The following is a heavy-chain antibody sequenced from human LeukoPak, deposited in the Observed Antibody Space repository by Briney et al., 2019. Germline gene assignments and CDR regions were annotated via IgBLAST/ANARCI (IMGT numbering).Heavy chain of an antibody. CDR1: GYSFASFY. D-gene: IGHD3-22*01. Sequence: GESLKISCKGSGYSFASFYIGWVRQMPGKGLEWMGIIYPGNSDIRYSPSVQGQVTISADKSITTAFLQWSSLKASDTAMYYCARRGYHYDTSGYYYYFDYWGQGTLVTVSS. J-gene: IGHJ4*02. CDR2: IYPGNSDI. V-gene: IGHV5-51*01. CDR3: ARRGYHYDTSGYYYYFDY.